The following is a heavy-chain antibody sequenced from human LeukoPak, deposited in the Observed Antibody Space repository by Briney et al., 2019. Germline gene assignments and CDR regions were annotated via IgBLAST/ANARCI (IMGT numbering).Heavy chain of an antibody. Sequence: PGGSLRLSCAASGFTFSNNGMHWVRQAPGKGLEWVASIRFDGSNKYYADSVKGRFTISRDNSKNTLYLQMNSLRAEDTAVYYCAKKGSGWGYYYYYMDVWGKGTTVTVSS. D-gene: IGHD6-19*01. CDR3: AKKGSGWGYYYYYMDV. CDR1: GFTFSNNG. CDR2: IRFDGSNK. J-gene: IGHJ6*03. V-gene: IGHV3-30*02.